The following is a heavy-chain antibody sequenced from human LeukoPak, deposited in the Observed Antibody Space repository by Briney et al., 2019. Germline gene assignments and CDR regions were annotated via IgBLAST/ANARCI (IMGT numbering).Heavy chain of an antibody. CDR2: IYTSGST. CDR3: ARYSGSGHWGGAFDY. Sequence: PSETLSLTCTVSGGSISSYYWSWIRQPAGKGLEWIGRIYTSGSTNYNPSLKSRVTMSVDTSKNQFSLKLSPVTAADTAVYYCARYSGSGHWGGAFDYWGQGTLVTVSS. J-gene: IGHJ4*02. CDR1: GGSISSYY. D-gene: IGHD3-22*01. V-gene: IGHV4-4*07.